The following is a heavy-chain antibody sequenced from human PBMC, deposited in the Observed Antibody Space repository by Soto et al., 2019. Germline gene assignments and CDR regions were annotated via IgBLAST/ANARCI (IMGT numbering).Heavy chain of an antibody. D-gene: IGHD3-3*01. CDR3: ARVADFWRARNDY. Sequence: ASVKVSCKASGYTFTSYDINWVRQATGQGLEWMGWMNPNSGNTGYAQKFQGRVTMTRNTSISTAYMELSSLRSEDTAVYYCARVADFWRARNDYWGKGTLVTVSS. CDR1: GYTFTSYD. CDR2: MNPNSGNT. V-gene: IGHV1-8*01. J-gene: IGHJ4*02.